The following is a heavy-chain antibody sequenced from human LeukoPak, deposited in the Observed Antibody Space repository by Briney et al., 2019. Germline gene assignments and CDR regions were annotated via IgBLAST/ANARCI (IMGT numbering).Heavy chain of an antibody. CDR1: GYTFTICG. V-gene: IGHV1-18*04. CDR2: ISAYSGNT. J-gene: IGHJ5*02. CDR3: ARTNLGSYGDYATAWFDP. D-gene: IGHD4-17*01. Sequence: GASVKLSFKASGYTFTICGISWVRQAPGQGLEWMGCISAYSGNTNYSQKLQDRVTMTTDTSTSTAYMELRSLRSDDTAVYYCARTNLGSYGDYATAWFDPWGQGTLVTVSS.